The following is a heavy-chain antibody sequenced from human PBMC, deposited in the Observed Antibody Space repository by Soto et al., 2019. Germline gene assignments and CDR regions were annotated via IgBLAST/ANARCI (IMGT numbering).Heavy chain of an antibody. CDR2: IIPIFGTP. CDR3: ARDRDDYGSGNYYNRIDF. D-gene: IGHD3-10*01. Sequence: QVQLVQSGAEVKKPGSSVKVSCKASGGIFSTYAISWLRQAPGQGLEWMGGIIPIFGTPKYAQRFQGRVTITADEPTTTSYMELSRLKSEDTAVYYCARDRDDYGSGNYYNRIDFWGQGTLVTVSS. V-gene: IGHV1-69*01. CDR1: GGIFSTYA. J-gene: IGHJ4*02.